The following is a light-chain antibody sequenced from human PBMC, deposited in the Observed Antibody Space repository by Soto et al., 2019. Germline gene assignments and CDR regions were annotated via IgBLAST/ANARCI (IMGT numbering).Light chain of an antibody. J-gene: IGLJ2*01. V-gene: IGLV1-44*01. CDR2: SNN. Sequence: QSVLTQPPSASGTPGQRVTISCSGSSSNIGSNTVNWYQQLPGTAPKLLIYSNNQWPSGVPARFSGSKSGTSASLAISGLQSEDEADYYCAAWDASLHVVFGGGTKLTVL. CDR3: AAWDASLHVV. CDR1: SSNIGSNT.